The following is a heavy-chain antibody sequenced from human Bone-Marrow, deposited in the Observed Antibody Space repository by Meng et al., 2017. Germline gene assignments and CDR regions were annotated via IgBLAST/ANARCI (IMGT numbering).Heavy chain of an antibody. D-gene: IGHD4-17*01. CDR2: ITGSGSTI. CDR1: GFNFRDFY. V-gene: IGHV3-11*01. CDR3: ARGVYGDYIYYGVDV. Sequence: GESLKISCAASGFNFRDFYMSWIRQAPGKGLEWVSHITGSGSTIYYADSVKGRFTISRDNAKNSLVLQMSSLTADDTAVYYCARGVYGDYIYYGVDVWGRGTTVTVPS. J-gene: IGHJ6*02.